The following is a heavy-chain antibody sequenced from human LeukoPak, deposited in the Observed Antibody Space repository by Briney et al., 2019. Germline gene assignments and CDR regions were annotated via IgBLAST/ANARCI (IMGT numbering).Heavy chain of an antibody. J-gene: IGHJ4*02. CDR1: GFTFSSYG. CDR2: ISYDGSNK. CDR3: AKDQGVTVTTGYNY. D-gene: IGHD4-17*01. V-gene: IGHV3-30*18. Sequence: GGSLRLSCAASGFTFSSYGMHWVRQAPGEGLEWVAVISYDGSNKYYADSVKGRFTISRDNSKNTLYLQMNSLRAEDTAVYYCAKDQGVTVTTGYNYWGQGTLVTVSS.